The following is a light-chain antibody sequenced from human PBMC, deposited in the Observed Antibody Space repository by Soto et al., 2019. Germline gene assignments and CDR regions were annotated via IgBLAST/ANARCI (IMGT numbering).Light chain of an antibody. J-gene: IGLJ1*01. CDR1: SSDVGGYNF. CDR2: DVN. CDR3: SSYAGSNNFV. Sequence: SVLTQPPSASGSPGQSVTISCTGTSSDVGGYNFVSWYQQYPGKAPKLMIYDVNKRPSGVHDRFSGSKFGNTASLTVSGLQAEDEADYYCSSYAGSNNFVFGTGTKVTVL. V-gene: IGLV2-8*01.